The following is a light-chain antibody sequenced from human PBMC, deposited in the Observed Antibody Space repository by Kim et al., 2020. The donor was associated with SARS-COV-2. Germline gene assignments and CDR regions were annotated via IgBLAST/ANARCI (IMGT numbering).Light chain of an antibody. CDR2: AAS. V-gene: IGKV3-15*01. CDR3: QQYNNWPRT. J-gene: IGKJ1*01. Sequence: EIVMTQSPATLSVSPGERATLSCRASQSVGSYLAWYQQKPGQAPSLFIYAASTRAAGIPARFSGSGSGTEFTLTISSLQSEDFAVYYCQQYNNWPRTFGQGTKVDIK. CDR1: QSVGSY.